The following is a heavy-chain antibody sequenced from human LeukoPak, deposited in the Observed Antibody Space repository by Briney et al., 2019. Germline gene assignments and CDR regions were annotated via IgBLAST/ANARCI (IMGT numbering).Heavy chain of an antibody. V-gene: IGHV3-9*01. CDR2: ISWNSGSI. J-gene: IGHJ4*02. Sequence: PGGSLRLSCAASGFTFDDYAMHWVRQAPGKGLEWVSGISWNSGSIGYADSAKGRFTISRDNAKNSLYLQMNSLRAEDTALYYCAKDADYWGQGTLVTVSS. CDR3: AKDADY. CDR1: GFTFDDYA.